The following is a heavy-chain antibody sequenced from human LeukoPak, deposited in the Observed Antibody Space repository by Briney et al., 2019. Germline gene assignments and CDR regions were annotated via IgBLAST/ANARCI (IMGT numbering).Heavy chain of an antibody. CDR2: INPNSGGT. CDR3: ASLLPGKVGFDY. D-gene: IGHD1-26*01. Sequence: GASVKVSCKASGYTFTGYYMHWVRQAPGQGLEWMGWINPNSGGTNYAQKFQGWVTMTRDTSISTAYMELSSLRSEDTAVYYCASLLPGKVGFDYWGQGTLVTVSS. J-gene: IGHJ4*02. V-gene: IGHV1-2*04. CDR1: GYTFTGYY.